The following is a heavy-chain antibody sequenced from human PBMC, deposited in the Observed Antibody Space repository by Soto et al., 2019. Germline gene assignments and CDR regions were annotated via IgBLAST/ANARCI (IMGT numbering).Heavy chain of an antibody. D-gene: IGHD4-17*01. CDR3: ARDWQFGDYGYFFDD. CDR2: INPNSGGT. J-gene: IGHJ4*02. Sequence: QVQLVQSGAEVKKPGASVKVSCKASGYTFIGYYIHWVRQAPGQGLEWMGWINPNSGGTNYAQRFQDRVTMTRDTSINTAYMELSGLRSDDTAVYYCARDWQFGDYGYFFDDWGRGPLVTVFS. CDR1: GYTFIGYY. V-gene: IGHV1-2*02.